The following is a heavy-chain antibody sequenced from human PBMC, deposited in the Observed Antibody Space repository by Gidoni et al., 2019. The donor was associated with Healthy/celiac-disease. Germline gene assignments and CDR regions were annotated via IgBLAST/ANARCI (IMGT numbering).Heavy chain of an antibody. Sequence: EVQLVESGGGLVQPGRSLRLSCAASGFTFDDYDMHWVRQATGKGLELCSVIIWNSGSIGYADSEKGLFTISRDNAKNSLYLQMNSLRAEDTALYYCAKGHYSSGYYYGPVGAFDIWGQGTMVTVSS. CDR1: GFTFDDYD. D-gene: IGHD3-22*01. J-gene: IGHJ3*02. CDR3: AKGHYSSGYYYGPVGAFDI. CDR2: IIWNSGSI. V-gene: IGHV3-9*01.